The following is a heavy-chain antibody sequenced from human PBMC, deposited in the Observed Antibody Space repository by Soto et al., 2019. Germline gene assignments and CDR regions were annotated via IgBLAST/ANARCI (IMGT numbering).Heavy chain of an antibody. D-gene: IGHD4-17*01. V-gene: IGHV3-74*01. CDR1: GFTFSSYW. CDR2: INSDGSST. J-gene: IGHJ4*02. CDR3: ASHDYGDLAFDY. Sequence: EVQLVESGGGLVQPGGSLRLSCAASGFTFSSYWMHWVRQAPGKGLVWVSRINSDGSSTSYADSVKGRFTISRDNAKNTLYLQMNSLRAEDTAVYYCASHDYGDLAFDYWGQGTLVTLSA.